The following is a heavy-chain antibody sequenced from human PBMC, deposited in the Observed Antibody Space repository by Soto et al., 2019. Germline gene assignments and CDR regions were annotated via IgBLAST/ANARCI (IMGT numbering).Heavy chain of an antibody. D-gene: IGHD3-22*01. Sequence: QITLKESGPTLVKPTQTLTLTCTFSGFSLSTSGMGMGWIRQPPGKALEWLALIYWDNTKHYSPSLKSRLTITKDTSKNQVVLTMTNMDPVDTGTYYCAHTVTLIWGHGTLVTVSS. V-gene: IGHV2-5*02. CDR1: GFSLSTSGMG. CDR3: AHTVTLI. CDR2: IYWDNTK. J-gene: IGHJ4*01.